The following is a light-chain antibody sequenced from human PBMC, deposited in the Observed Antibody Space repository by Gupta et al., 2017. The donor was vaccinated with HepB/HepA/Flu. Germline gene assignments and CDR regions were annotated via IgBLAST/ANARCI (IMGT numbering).Light chain of an antibody. J-gene: IGKJ4*01. Sequence: EIVLTQSPATLSLSPGDRATLSCRASQSVSSYLAWYQQKPGQAPRLLIYEASNRATGIPARFSGRGSGTDFTLTISSLEPEDFAVYYCQQRSNWLTFGGGTKVEIK. CDR2: EAS. CDR3: QQRSNWLT. V-gene: IGKV3-11*01. CDR1: QSVSSY.